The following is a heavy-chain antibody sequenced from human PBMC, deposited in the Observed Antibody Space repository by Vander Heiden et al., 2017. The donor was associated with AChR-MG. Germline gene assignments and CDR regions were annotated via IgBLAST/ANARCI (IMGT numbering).Heavy chain of an antibody. CDR3: ARVVVYAIHGGYYFDY. Sequence: EVQLVESGGGLVQPGGSLRLSCAAFGSTVSGNYMRWVRQAPGKGLEWVSVIYSGGSTYYADSVKGRFTISRDNSKNTLYLQMNSLRAEDTAVYYCARVVVYAIHGGYYFDYWGQGTLVTVSS. CDR1: GSTVSGNY. D-gene: IGHD2-8*02. J-gene: IGHJ4*02. V-gene: IGHV3-66*01. CDR2: IYSGGST.